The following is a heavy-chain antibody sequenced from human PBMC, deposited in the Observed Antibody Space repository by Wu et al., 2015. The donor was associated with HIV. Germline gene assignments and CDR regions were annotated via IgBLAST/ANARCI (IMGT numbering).Heavy chain of an antibody. Sequence: QVQLVQSGAEVKKPGASVKVSCKASGYTFTGYYMHWVRQAPGQGLEWMGIINPSGGSTSYAQKFQGRVTMTRDTSTSTVYMELSSLRSEDTAVYYCARDEGSSWHSSLNYMDVWGKGTTVTVSS. CDR2: INPSGGST. CDR3: ARDEGSSWHSSLNYMDV. J-gene: IGHJ6*03. D-gene: IGHD6-13*01. V-gene: IGHV1-46*03. CDR1: GYTFTGYY.